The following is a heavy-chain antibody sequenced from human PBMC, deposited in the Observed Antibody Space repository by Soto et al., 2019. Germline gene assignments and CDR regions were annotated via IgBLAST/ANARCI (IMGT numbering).Heavy chain of an antibody. CDR2: IIPIFGTA. CDR3: ASPTTPLYYYYGMDV. CDR1: GGTFSSYA. V-gene: IGHV1-69*12. Sequence: QVQLVQSGAEVKKPGSSVKVSCKASGGTFSSYAISWVRQAPGQGLEWMGGIIPIFGTANYAQKFQGRVTIPADESTSTAYMELSSLRSQDTAVYYCASPTTPLYYYYGMDVWGQGTTVTVSS. D-gene: IGHD1-7*01. J-gene: IGHJ6*02.